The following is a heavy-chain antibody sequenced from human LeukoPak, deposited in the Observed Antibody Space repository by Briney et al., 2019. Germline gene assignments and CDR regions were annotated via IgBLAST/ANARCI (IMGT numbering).Heavy chain of an antibody. J-gene: IGHJ4*02. Sequence: GGSLRLSCAASGFTVSSNYMSWVRQAPGKGLEWVSVIHSGGSTYYADSVKGRFTISRDNSKNTLYLQMNSLRAEDTAVYYCAKDRHFLGSHGFDYWGQGTLVTVSS. CDR1: GFTVSSNY. D-gene: IGHD3-3*02. CDR3: AKDRHFLGSHGFDY. V-gene: IGHV3-53*01. CDR2: IHSGGST.